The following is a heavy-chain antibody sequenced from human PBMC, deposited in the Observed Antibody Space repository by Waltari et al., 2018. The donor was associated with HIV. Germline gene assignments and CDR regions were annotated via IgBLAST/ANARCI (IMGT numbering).Heavy chain of an antibody. J-gene: IGHJ6*02. CDR2: IYQSGNT. CDR3: AREVLLWCGEVYYYYGMDV. Sequence: QVQLQESGPGLVKPSETLSLTCAVSGYSISSGYYWGWIRQPPGKGLEWIGSIYQSGNTYHNPALKSRVTISVDTSKNQFSLELSSVTAADTAVYYCAREVLLWCGEVYYYYGMDVWGQGTTVTVSS. D-gene: IGHD3-10*01. V-gene: IGHV4-38-2*02. CDR1: GYSISSGYY.